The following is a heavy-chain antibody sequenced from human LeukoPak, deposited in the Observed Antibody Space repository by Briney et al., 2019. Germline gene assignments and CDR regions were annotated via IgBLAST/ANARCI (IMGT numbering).Heavy chain of an antibody. CDR1: GFTFSSYW. Sequence: GGSLRLSCAASGFTFSSYWMSWVRQAPGKGLEWVANMKLEGSEEYYVDSVKGRFTISSDNAKNSLYLQMNSLRVDDTAVYYCARWARYCSSGSCYSWFDPWGQGTLVTVSS. CDR2: MKLEGSEE. V-gene: IGHV3-7*01. CDR3: ARWARYCSSGSCYSWFDP. J-gene: IGHJ5*02. D-gene: IGHD2-15*01.